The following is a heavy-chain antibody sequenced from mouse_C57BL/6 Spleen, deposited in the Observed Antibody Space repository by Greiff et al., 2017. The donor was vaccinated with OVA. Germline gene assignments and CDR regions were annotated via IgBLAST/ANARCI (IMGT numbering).Heavy chain of an antibody. Sequence: EVQRVESGGDLVKPGGSLKLSCAASGFTFSSYGMSWVRQTPDKRLEWVATISSGGSYTYYPDSVKGRFTISRDNAKNTLYLQMSSLKSEDTAMYYCASYDYDEAYWGQGTLVTVSA. V-gene: IGHV5-6*01. CDR3: ASYDYDEAY. CDR2: ISSGGSYT. J-gene: IGHJ3*01. CDR1: GFTFSSYG. D-gene: IGHD2-4*01.